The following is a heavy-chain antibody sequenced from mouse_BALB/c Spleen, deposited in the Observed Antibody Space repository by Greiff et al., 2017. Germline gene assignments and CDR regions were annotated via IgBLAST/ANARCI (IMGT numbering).Heavy chain of an antibody. CDR3: ARDSRYDGFPYYYAMDY. V-gene: IGHV3-5*02. CDR2: IYYSGTI. J-gene: IGHJ4*01. Sequence: EVQLVESGPGLVKPSQTVSLTCTVTGISITTGNYRWSWIRQFPGNKLEWIGYIYYSGTITYNPSLTSRTNITRDTSKNQFFLEMNSLTAEDTATYYCARDSRYDGFPYYYAMDYWGQGTSVTVSS. CDR1: GISITTGNYR. D-gene: IGHD2-3*01.